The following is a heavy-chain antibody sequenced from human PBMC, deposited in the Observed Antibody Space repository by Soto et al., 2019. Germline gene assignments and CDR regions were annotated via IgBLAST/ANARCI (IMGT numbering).Heavy chain of an antibody. Sequence: GGSLRLSCAASGFTFSRYWMNWVRQAPGKGLEWVASIKKDGSERYYVDSVKARFTISRDNAKNALFLQMDSLRAEDTAVYYCARVYNAYDVGDLWGQGTLVTVSS. CDR3: ARVYNAYDVGDL. D-gene: IGHD5-12*01. J-gene: IGHJ4*02. CDR1: GFTFSRYW. V-gene: IGHV3-7*01. CDR2: IKKDGSER.